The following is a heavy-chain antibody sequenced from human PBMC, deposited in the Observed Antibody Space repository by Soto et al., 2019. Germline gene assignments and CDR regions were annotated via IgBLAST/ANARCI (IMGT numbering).Heavy chain of an antibody. CDR1: GFTFSSYA. CDR2: ISGSGDRT. Sequence: WGSLRLSCAASGFTFSSYAMSWFRQAPGKGLEWVSAISGSGDRTYYADSVKGRFTIFRDNSRSIVYLQMNSLRADDAALYYWTNWVEGTMVYFDYWGLGTLATVAS. J-gene: IGHJ4*02. V-gene: IGHV3-23*01. CDR3: TNWVEGTMVYFDY. D-gene: IGHD1-1*01.